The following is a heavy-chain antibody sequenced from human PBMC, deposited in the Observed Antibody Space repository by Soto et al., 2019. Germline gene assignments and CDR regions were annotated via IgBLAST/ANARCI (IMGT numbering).Heavy chain of an antibody. D-gene: IGHD4-17*01. V-gene: IGHV3-23*01. CDR3: AKIDYGDYVSATLDY. CDR1: GFTFSSYA. Sequence: GGSLRLSCAASGFTFSSYAMSWVRQAPGKGLEWVSAISGSGGSTYYADSVKGRFTISRDNSKNTLYLQMNSLRAEDTAVYYCAKIDYGDYVSATLDYWGQGTLVTVSS. J-gene: IGHJ4*02. CDR2: ISGSGGST.